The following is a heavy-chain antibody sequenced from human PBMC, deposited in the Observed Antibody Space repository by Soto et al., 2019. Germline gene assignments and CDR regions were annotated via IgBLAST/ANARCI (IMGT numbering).Heavy chain of an antibody. CDR2: IYYSGST. D-gene: IGHD6-13*01. CDR3: ERGIAAAGNDY. J-gene: IGHJ4*02. CDR1: GGSISSGGYY. Sequence: PSETLSLTCTVSGGSISSGGYYWSWIRQHPGKGLEWIGYIYYSGSTYYNPSLKSRVTISLDTSKNQFSLKLSSVTAADTAVYYCERGIAAAGNDYWGQGTLVTVSS. V-gene: IGHV4-31*03.